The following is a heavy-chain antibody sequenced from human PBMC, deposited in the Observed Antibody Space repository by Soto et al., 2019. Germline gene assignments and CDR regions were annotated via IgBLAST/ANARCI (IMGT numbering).Heavy chain of an antibody. Sequence: QVQLVQSGTEVKEPGASVKVSCKASGYTFTHLGINWVRQAPGQGLEWLGWIDTYNGDTNYAPKLLGRVTLTADTSTSTAYMELRSLRSDDTAVFYWARGTPQYRSASFDYWGQGTVVT. CDR1: GYTFTHLG. J-gene: IGHJ4*02. V-gene: IGHV1-18*04. D-gene: IGHD6-6*01. CDR3: ARGTPQYRSASFDY. CDR2: IDTYNGDT.